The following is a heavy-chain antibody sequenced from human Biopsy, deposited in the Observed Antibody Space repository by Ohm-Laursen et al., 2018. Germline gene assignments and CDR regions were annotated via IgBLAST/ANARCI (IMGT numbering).Heavy chain of an antibody. CDR2: IVPILGHL. V-gene: IGHV1-69*04. CDR3: AADADGYYTEFDY. Sequence: SVKVSCKASGGPSTNYAFSWVRQAPGQGLEWVGRIVPILGHLNYAQRFQGRVSITADKSTSYVYMELSRLTSGDTTVYYCAADADGYYTEFDYWGPGTLVTVSS. D-gene: IGHD3-3*01. J-gene: IGHJ4*02. CDR1: GGPSTNYA.